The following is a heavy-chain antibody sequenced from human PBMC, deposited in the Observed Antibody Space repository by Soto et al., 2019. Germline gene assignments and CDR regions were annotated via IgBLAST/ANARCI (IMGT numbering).Heavy chain of an antibody. CDR1: GFTFSSYW. D-gene: IGHD2-15*01. V-gene: IGHV3-7*01. CDR3: ARGGCSGGSCYPPYWYFDL. CDR2: IKQDGSEK. Sequence: EVQLVESGGGLVQPGGSLRLSCAASGFTFSSYWMSWVRQAPGKGLEWVANIKQDGSEKYYVDSVKGRLTISRDNAKNSLYLQMNSLRAEDTAVYYCARGGCSGGSCYPPYWYFDLWGRGTLVTVSS. J-gene: IGHJ2*01.